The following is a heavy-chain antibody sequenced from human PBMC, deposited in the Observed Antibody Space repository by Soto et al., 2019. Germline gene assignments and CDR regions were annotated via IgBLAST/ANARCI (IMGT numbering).Heavy chain of an antibody. D-gene: IGHD1-7*01. Sequence: AASVKVSCKASGYTFTSYGISWVRQAPGQGLEWMGWISAYNGNTNYAQKLQGRITMTTDTSTSTAYMELRSLRSDDTAVYYCARREWNYLNWFDTWGQGTLVTVSS. CDR3: ARREWNYLNWFDT. V-gene: IGHV1-18*01. CDR1: GYTFTSYG. J-gene: IGHJ5*02. CDR2: ISAYNGNT.